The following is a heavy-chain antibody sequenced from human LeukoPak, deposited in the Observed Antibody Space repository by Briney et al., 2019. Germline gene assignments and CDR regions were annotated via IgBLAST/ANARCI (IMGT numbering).Heavy chain of an antibody. J-gene: IGHJ4*02. D-gene: IGHD1-7*01. CDR1: GFTFSSYW. Sequence: PGGSLRLSCAASGFTFSSYWMHWVRQAPGKGLEWVSVIGTIPGVTYYTESVKGRFTISRDNSKNTVYLQMNNLRADDTALYFCAKAADTNYFRYGDYWGQGTLVTVSS. V-gene: IGHV3-23*01. CDR3: AKAADTNYFRYGDY. CDR2: IGTIPGVT.